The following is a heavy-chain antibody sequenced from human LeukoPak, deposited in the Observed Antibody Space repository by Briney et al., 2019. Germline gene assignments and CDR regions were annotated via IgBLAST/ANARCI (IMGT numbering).Heavy chain of an antibody. V-gene: IGHV4-59*01. CDR1: GGSISSYY. J-gene: IGHJ6*03. CDR2: IYYSGSN. CDR3: ARVPRSYYYYYYMDV. Sequence: SEALSLTCTVSGGSISSYYWSWIRQPPGKGLEWIGYIYYSGSNNYNPSLKSRVTISVDTSKNQFSLKLSSVTAADTAVYYCARVPRSYYYYYYMDVWGKGTTVTVSS.